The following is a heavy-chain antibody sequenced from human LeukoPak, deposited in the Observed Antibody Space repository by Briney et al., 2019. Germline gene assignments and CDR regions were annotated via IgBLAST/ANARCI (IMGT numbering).Heavy chain of an antibody. CDR1: GGSFSGYY. V-gene: IGHV4-34*01. Sequence: PSETLSLTCAVYGGSFSGYYWSWIRQPPGKGLEWIGEINHSGSTNYNPSLKSRVTISVDTSKNQFSLKLSSVTAADTAVYYCARILAGMTAGEEKTGYHIDYWGQGTLVTVSS. CDR3: ARILAGMTAGEEKTGYHIDY. D-gene: IGHD3-9*01. J-gene: IGHJ4*02. CDR2: INHSGST.